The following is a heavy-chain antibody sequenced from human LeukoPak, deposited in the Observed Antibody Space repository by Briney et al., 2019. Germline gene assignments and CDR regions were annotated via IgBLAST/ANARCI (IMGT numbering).Heavy chain of an antibody. J-gene: IGHJ4*02. Sequence: PGGSLRLSCAASGFTFSSYAMSWVRQAPGKGLEWVSAISGSGGSTYYADSVKDRFTISRDNSKNTLCLQMNSLRAEDTALYYCAKDINYYDSLTLFDYWGQGTLVTVSS. CDR1: GFTFSSYA. CDR2: ISGSGGST. CDR3: AKDINYYDSLTLFDY. D-gene: IGHD3-22*01. V-gene: IGHV3-23*01.